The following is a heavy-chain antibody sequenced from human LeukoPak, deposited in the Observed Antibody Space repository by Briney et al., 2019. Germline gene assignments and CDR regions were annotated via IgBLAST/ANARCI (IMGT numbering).Heavy chain of an antibody. CDR1: GFTFSSYS. Sequence: GGSLRLSCAASGFTFSSYSMNWVRQAPGQGLEWVSSISSSSSYIYYADSVKGRFTISRDNAKNTLYLQMNSLRAEDTAVYYCASPLHSRDLIIDYWGQGTLVTVSS. D-gene: IGHD3-10*01. V-gene: IGHV3-21*01. CDR2: ISSSSSYI. CDR3: ASPLHSRDLIIDY. J-gene: IGHJ4*02.